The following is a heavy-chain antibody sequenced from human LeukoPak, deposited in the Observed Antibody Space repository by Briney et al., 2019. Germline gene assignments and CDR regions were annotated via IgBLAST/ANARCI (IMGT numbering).Heavy chain of an antibody. CDR3: ARGVDTAMASDYFDY. CDR2: IYSSGRT. D-gene: IGHD5-18*01. J-gene: IGHJ4*02. CDR1: GDSISSGSYY. Sequence: PSETLSLTCTVSGDSISSGSYYWSWIRQPAGEGLERIGRIYSSGRTHYSPSLKSRVAISVDTSKNRFSLRLSSVTAADTAVYYCARGVDTAMASDYFDYWGQGTLVTVSS. V-gene: IGHV4-61*02.